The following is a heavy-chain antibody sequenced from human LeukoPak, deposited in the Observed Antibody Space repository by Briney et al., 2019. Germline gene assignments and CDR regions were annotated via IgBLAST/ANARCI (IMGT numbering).Heavy chain of an antibody. CDR1: GYTFTSYG. V-gene: IGHV1-18*01. CDR3: ATIPIGGYESEYAFDF. Sequence: ASVKVSCKASGYTFTSYGISWVRQAPGQGLEWMGWISAYNGNTNYAQKLQGRVTMTTDTSTSTAYMELSSLRSEDTAVYYCATIPIGGYESEYAFDFWGQGTMVTVSS. D-gene: IGHD5-12*01. J-gene: IGHJ3*01. CDR2: ISAYNGNT.